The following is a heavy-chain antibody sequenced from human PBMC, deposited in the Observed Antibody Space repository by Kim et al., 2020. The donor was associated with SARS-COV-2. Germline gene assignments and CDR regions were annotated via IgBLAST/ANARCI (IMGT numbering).Heavy chain of an antibody. J-gene: IGHJ6*02. CDR3: AREFWGAADI. V-gene: IGHV3-74*03. CDR2: ISPDGAFT. D-gene: IGHD3-16*01. Sequence: GGSLRLSCAASRFAFSPAWMQWVRQVPGKGLLCVSRISPDGAFTLYADSVKGRFTISRDNAKNTLYLQMNSLGADDTAVYYCAREFWGAADIWGQGTTVTVSS. CDR1: RFAFSPAW.